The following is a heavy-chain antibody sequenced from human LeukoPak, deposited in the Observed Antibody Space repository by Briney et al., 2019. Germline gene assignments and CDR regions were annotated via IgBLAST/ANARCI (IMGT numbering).Heavy chain of an antibody. Sequence: SETLSLTCAVYGGSFSGYYWSWIRQPPGKGLEWIGEINHSGSTNYNPSLKSRVTISVDTSKNQFSLKLSSVTAADTAVYYCARGREADYWGQGTLVTVSS. CDR3: ARGREADY. V-gene: IGHV4-34*01. J-gene: IGHJ4*02. CDR1: GGSFSGYY. CDR2: INHSGST.